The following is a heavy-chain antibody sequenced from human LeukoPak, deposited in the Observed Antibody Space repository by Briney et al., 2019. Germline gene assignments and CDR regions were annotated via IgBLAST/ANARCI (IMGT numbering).Heavy chain of an antibody. CDR1: GFNFDDYA. Sequence: GGSLRLSCAAYGFNFDDYAMGWVRQAPGRGLEWVSLISGDGGITYYADFVKGRFTISRDNSKNSLYLQMNSLRTEDTALYYCAKPQHYGRGGFDYWGQGTLVTVSS. J-gene: IGHJ4*02. D-gene: IGHD3-10*01. V-gene: IGHV3-43*02. CDR3: AKPQHYGRGGFDY. CDR2: ISGDGGIT.